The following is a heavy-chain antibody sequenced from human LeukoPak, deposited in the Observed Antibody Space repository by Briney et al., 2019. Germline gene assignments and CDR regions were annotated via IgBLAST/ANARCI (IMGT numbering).Heavy chain of an antibody. J-gene: IGHJ5*02. D-gene: IGHD3-9*01. CDR1: GGSVSSGTYY. V-gene: IGHV4-61*01. CDR3: ARGGAYYDILTGPISRGKLRNWFDP. CDR2: IYYSGST. Sequence: PSETLSLTCTVSGGSVSSGTYYWHWLRQPPGKGLEWIGYIYYSGSTNYHPSLKSRATISVDTSKNQFSLKLSSVTAADTAVYYCARGGAYYDILTGPISRGKLRNWFDPWGQGTLVTVSS.